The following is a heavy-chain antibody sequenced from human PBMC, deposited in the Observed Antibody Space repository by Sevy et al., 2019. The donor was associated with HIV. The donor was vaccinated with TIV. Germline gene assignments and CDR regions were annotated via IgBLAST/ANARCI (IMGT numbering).Heavy chain of an antibody. V-gene: IGHV3-48*02. D-gene: IGHD1-20*01. CDR2: ISSSSNTI. CDR1: GFTFSGYT. Sequence: GGSLRLSCAASGFTFSGYTMNWVRQAPGKGLEWVSYISSSSNTIYYADSVKGRLTISRDNAKNSLFLQMNSLRDEDTAMYYCARDDLIGNAFDIWGQGTMVTVSS. J-gene: IGHJ3*02. CDR3: ARDDLIGNAFDI.